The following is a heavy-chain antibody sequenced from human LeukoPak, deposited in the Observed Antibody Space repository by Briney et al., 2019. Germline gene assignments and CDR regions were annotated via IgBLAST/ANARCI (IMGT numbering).Heavy chain of an antibody. V-gene: IGHV1-2*02. CDR3: SRVDYYDSSGPY. CDR1: GYPFTDLY. Sequence: GASVKVSCKASGYPFTDLYMHWVRQAPGQGLEWLGWINPNTGGTNYAQKFQGRVTMTRDTSISTAYMELSRLRSDDTAVYYCSRVDYYDSSGPYWGQGTLVTVSS. D-gene: IGHD3-22*01. CDR2: INPNTGGT. J-gene: IGHJ4*02.